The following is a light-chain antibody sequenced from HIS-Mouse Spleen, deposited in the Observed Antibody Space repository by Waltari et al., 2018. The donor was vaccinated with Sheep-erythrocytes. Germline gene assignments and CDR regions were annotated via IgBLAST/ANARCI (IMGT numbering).Light chain of an antibody. CDR3: QQSYSTPPT. J-gene: IGKJ4*01. CDR2: GAS. Sequence: EIVMTQSPATLSVSPGERATLSCRASQSVSSNLAWYQQKPGQAPRLLIYGASTRATGIPARFSGSGSWTDVTLTISSLQPEDFATYYCQQSYSTPPTFGGGTKVEIK. V-gene: IGKV3-15*01. CDR1: QSVSSN.